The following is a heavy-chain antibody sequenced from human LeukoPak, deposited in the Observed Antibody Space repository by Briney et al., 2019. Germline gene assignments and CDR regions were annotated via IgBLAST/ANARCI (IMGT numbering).Heavy chain of an antibody. CDR3: AKEGDSSGYLIDY. D-gene: IGHD3-22*01. CDR1: GGSFSGYY. V-gene: IGHV4-34*01. J-gene: IGHJ4*02. Sequence: SETLSLTCAVYGGSFSGYYWSWIRQPPGKGLEWIGEINHSGSTNYNPSLKSRVTISVDTSKNQFSLRLTSVTAADTAVYYCAKEGDSSGYLIDYWGQGTLVTVSS. CDR2: INHSGST.